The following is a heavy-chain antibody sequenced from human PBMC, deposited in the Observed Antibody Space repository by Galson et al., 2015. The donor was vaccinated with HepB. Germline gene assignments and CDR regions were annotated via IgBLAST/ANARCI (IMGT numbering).Heavy chain of an antibody. D-gene: IGHD4-23*01. V-gene: IGHV1-69*04. CDR1: GGTFSSYA. J-gene: IGHJ3*02. CDR3: ARGPNYGGDAFDI. CDR2: IIPILGIA. Sequence: SVKVSCKASGGTFSSYAISWVRQAPGQGLEWMGRIIPILGIANYAQKFQGRVTITADKSTSTAYMELSSLRSEDTAVYYCARGPNYGGDAFDIWGQGTMVTVSS.